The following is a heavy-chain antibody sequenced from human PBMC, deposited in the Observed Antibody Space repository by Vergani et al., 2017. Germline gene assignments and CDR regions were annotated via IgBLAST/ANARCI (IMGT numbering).Heavy chain of an antibody. D-gene: IGHD5-12*01. J-gene: IGHJ3*02. CDR3: ARTWLDAFDI. V-gene: IGHV4-39*01. CDR2: IYYSGST. Sequence: QLQLQESGPGLVKPSETLYLTCTVSGGSISSSSYYWGWIRQPPGKGLEWIGSIYYSGSTYYNPSLKSRVTISVDTSKNQFSLKLSSVTAADTAVYYCARTWLDAFDIWGQGTMVTVSS. CDR1: GGSISSSSYY.